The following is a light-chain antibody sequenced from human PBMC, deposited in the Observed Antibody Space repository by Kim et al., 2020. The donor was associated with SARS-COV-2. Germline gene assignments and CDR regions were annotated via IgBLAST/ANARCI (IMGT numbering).Light chain of an antibody. CDR3: NSRDSSGNHLV. V-gene: IGLV3-19*01. J-gene: IGLJ2*01. CDR1: SPRSYH. Sequence: ALGQTDRNTRQGDSPRSYHAIGYQQKQGKAPVLVIYGKNNRPSGIPDRFSGSSSGNTASLTITGAQAEDEADYYCNSRDSSGNHLVFGGGTQLTVL. CDR2: GKN.